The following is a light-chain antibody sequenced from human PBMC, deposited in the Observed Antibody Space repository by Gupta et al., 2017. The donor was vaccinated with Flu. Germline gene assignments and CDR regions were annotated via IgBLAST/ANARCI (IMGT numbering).Light chain of an antibody. CDR1: SGAIGGCNY. Sequence: MTIYCTVSSGAIGGCNYISWYQQHPGAAPKLIIFKVSNRPSGVSNRFSGSKYGNTASLTITGMQAEDEGDDYCSSYTNTNTRVVFGGGTKLTVL. J-gene: IGLJ2*01. CDR3: SSYTNTNTRVV. V-gene: IGLV2-14*01. CDR2: KVS.